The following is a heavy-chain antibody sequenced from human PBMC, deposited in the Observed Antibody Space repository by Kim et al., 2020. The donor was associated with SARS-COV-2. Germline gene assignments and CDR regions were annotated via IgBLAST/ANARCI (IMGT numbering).Heavy chain of an antibody. CDR2: ISITGGTT. D-gene: IGHD3-10*01. CDR3: ATKTPTGVPMVREYYFDY. Sequence: GGSLRLSCAAAESTFSSYAMSWVRQAPGKGLEWVSTISITGGTTYYADSVKGRFTISRDNSKNTVSLQMNSLRAEDTAVYYCATKTPTGVPMVREYYFDYWGQGTLVTVSS. J-gene: IGHJ4*02. CDR1: ESTFSSYA. V-gene: IGHV3-23*01.